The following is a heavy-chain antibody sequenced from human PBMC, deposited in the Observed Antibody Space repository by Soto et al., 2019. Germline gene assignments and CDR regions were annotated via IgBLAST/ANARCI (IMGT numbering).Heavy chain of an antibody. D-gene: IGHD2-21*02. CDR2: MYNTGST. Sequence: SATLSLTCTVCGCPIRGDYWSCIRQPPGKGLEWIGYMYNTGSTVYNPSFKSRVTISVDTSKNQFSLKLNSVTAADTAVYYCARDLWGYCGTDCYPLDVWGQGTTVTVS. V-gene: IGHV4-59*01. CDR1: GCPIRGDY. J-gene: IGHJ6*02. CDR3: ARDLWGYCGTDCYPLDV.